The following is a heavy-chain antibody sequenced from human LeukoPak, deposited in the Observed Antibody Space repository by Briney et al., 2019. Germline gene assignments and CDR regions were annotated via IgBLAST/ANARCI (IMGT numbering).Heavy chain of an antibody. CDR2: ISWDGGST. J-gene: IGHJ4*02. Sequence: GGSLRLSCAASGFTFDDYAMHWVRQAPGKGLEWVSLISWDGGSTYYADSVKGRFTISRDNSKNSLYLQMNSLRAEDTALYYCAKDISSSSPGGYFDYWGQGTLVTVSS. V-gene: IGHV3-43D*03. D-gene: IGHD6-6*01. CDR3: AKDISSSSPGGYFDY. CDR1: GFTFDDYA.